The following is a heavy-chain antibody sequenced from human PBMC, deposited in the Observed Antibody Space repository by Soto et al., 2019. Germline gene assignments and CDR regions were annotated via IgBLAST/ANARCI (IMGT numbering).Heavy chain of an antibody. D-gene: IGHD4-4*01. CDR2: ISAAGDP. V-gene: IGHV3-13*05. J-gene: IGHJ6*02. Sequence: EVQLVESGGGLVQPGGSLRLSCEASGFTFRNYDMHWVRQGTGKGLEWVSGISAAGDPDYADSVEGRCTISRENAQNSFFRQMNSLRVGDTAVYYCARTYRDFYGLDVWGQGTTVIVSS. CDR3: ARTYRDFYGLDV. CDR1: GFTFRNYD.